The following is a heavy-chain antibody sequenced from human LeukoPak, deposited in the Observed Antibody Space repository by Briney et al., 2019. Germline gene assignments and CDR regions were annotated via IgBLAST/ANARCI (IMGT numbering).Heavy chain of an antibody. D-gene: IGHD6-6*01. V-gene: IGHV4-39*07. CDR2: IYYSGST. Sequence: SETLSPTCTVSGGSISSSSYYWGWIRQPPGKGLEWIGSIYYSGSTYYNPSLKSRVTISVDTSKNQFSLKLSSVTAVDTAVYYCARAPSSKYSKYYFDYWGQGTLVTVSS. CDR1: GGSISSSSYY. J-gene: IGHJ4*02. CDR3: ARAPSSKYSKYYFDY.